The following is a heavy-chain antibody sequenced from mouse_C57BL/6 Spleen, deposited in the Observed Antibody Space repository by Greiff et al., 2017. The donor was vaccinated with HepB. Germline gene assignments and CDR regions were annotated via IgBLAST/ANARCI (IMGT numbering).Heavy chain of an antibody. D-gene: IGHD2-4*01. V-gene: IGHV5-16*01. CDR3: ARIYYEYDGYAMDY. CDR1: GFTFSDYY. CDR2: INYDGSST. J-gene: IGHJ4*01. Sequence: EVQRVESEGGLVQPGSSMKLSCTASGFTFSDYYMAWVRQVPEKGLEWVANINYDGSSTYYLDSLKSRFIISRDNAKNILYLQMSSLKSEDTATYYCARIYYEYDGYAMDYWGQGTSVTVSS.